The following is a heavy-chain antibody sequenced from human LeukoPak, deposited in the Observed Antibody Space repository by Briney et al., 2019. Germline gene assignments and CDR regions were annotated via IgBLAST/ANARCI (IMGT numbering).Heavy chain of an antibody. Sequence: SVKVSCTASGGTFSIYAISWVRQAPGQGLEWMGGIIPIFGTANYAQKFQGRVTITADESTSTAYMELSSLRSEDTAVYYCATGDYGGNSSPTYWGQGTRVTVSS. V-gene: IGHV1-69*01. CDR2: IIPIFGTA. D-gene: IGHD4-23*01. CDR1: GGTFSIYA. CDR3: ATGDYGGNSSPTY. J-gene: IGHJ4*02.